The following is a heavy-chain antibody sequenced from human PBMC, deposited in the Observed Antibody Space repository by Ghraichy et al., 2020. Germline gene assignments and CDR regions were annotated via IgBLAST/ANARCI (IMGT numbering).Heavy chain of an antibody. J-gene: IGHJ6*02. CDR3: ARGGLSNYYDGMDV. D-gene: IGHD6-25*01. V-gene: IGHV3-13*05. CDR2: IGTAGDP. CDR1: GFTFSSYD. Sequence: GGSLRLSCAASGFTFSSYDMHWVRQATGKGLEWVSAIGTAGDPYYPGSVKGRFTISRENAKNSLYLQMNSLSAGDTAVYYCARGGLSNYYDGMDVAAPGTTVTFSS.